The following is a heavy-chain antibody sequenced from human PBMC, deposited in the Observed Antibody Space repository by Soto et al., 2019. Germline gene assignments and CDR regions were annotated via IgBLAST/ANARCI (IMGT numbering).Heavy chain of an antibody. Sequence: QVQLVQSGAEVKKPGASVKVSCKASGYTFTSYDINWVRQATGQGLEWMGWMNPNSGNTGYAQKFQGRVTMTRNTSISTAYMELSSLRSEDTAVYYCARVRTYDSSGYYYSPHVDYWGQGTLVTVSS. CDR2: MNPNSGNT. CDR3: ARVRTYDSSGYYYSPHVDY. D-gene: IGHD3-22*01. J-gene: IGHJ4*02. V-gene: IGHV1-8*01. CDR1: GYTFTSYD.